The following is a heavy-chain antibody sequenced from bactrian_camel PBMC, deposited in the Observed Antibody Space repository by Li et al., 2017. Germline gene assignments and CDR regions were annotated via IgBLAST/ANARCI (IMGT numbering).Heavy chain of an antibody. Sequence: VQLVESGGGSVQAGGSLILSCTASGPSIAISSRCAMYWYREVAGMSREEIAQINDDGSTRYGDSVEGRFAISRDDHKKMLFLQMNELQPEDTAVYYCAADFRDGPGFGCASADSGYWGQGTQVTVS. V-gene: IGHV3S1*01. CDR2: INDDGST. J-gene: IGHJ6*01. CDR1: GPSIAISSRCA. CDR3: AADFRDGPGFGCASADSGY. D-gene: IGHD5*01.